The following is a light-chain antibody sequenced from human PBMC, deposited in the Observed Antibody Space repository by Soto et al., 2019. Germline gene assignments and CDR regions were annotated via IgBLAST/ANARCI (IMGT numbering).Light chain of an antibody. V-gene: IGKV3-20*01. Sequence: EIVLTQSPGTLSLSPGERATLSCRASQSVSSNYLAWYRQKPGQAPGLLIYGASSRATGIPDRFSGSGSGTDFTLTISRLEPEDFAVYYCQQYGSSSWTFGQGTKVDIK. J-gene: IGKJ1*01. CDR1: QSVSSNY. CDR3: QQYGSSSWT. CDR2: GAS.